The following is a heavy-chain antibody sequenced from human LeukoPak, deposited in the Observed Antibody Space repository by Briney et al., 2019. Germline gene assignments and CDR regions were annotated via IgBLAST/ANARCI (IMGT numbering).Heavy chain of an antibody. Sequence: SETLSLTCTVSGGSISSYYWSWIRQPPGEGLEWIGYIYFMGSTNYNPSLKCRVTISVDTSRNQFSLQLSSVTAADTAVYYCARTSHTHGSRWLFDYWGQGTLVTVSS. J-gene: IGHJ4*02. V-gene: IGHV4-59*01. CDR2: IYFMGST. CDR1: GGSISSYY. CDR3: ARTSHTHGSRWLFDY. D-gene: IGHD6-13*01.